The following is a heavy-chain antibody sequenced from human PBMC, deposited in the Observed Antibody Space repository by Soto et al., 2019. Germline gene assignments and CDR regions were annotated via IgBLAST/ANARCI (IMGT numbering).Heavy chain of an antibody. V-gene: IGHV3-21*04. CDR3: ARLRSDAFDI. Sequence: EVQLVESGGGLVKPGESLRLSCAASGFTFNYFTMNWVRQAPGKGLEWVASISSSSSHKYSADSVRGRFTFSRDNANNSLYLQINSLRVEDTAVYYCARLRSDAFDIWGQGTLVNVSS. CDR1: GFTFNYFT. J-gene: IGHJ3*02. D-gene: IGHD4-17*01. CDR2: ISSSSSHK.